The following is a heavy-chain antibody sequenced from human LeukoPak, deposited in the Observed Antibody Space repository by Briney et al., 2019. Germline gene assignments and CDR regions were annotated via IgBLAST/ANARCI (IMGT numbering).Heavy chain of an antibody. V-gene: IGHV4-31*03. D-gene: IGHD2-21*01. CDR2: IYYSGST. CDR3: ARVSGEGGHYFDY. Sequence: SETLSLTCTVSGGSISSGGYYWSWIRQHPGTGLEWIGYIYYSGSTYYNPSLKSRVTISVDTSKNQFSLKLSSVTAADTAVYYCARVSGEGGHYFDYWGQGTLVTVSS. J-gene: IGHJ4*02. CDR1: GGSISSGGYY.